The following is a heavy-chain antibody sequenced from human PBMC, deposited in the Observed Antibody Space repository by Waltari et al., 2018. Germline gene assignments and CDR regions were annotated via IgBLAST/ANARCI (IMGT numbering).Heavy chain of an antibody. V-gene: IGHV4-4*07. CDR3: AKDGGWYPDY. D-gene: IGHD6-19*01. J-gene: IGHJ4*02. CDR1: GDSISSYH. CDR2: IYTSGNT. Sequence: QVQLQESGPGLMKPSETLSLTCTVSGDSISSYHWSWIRQPAGKGLEWIGRIYTSGNTHYNPSLKSRVTMSVDMSKNQFSLKLSSVTAADTAVYYCAKDGGWYPDYWGQGTLVTVSS.